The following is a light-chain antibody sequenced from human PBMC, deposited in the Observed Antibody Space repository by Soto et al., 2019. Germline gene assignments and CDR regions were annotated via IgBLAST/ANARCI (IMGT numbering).Light chain of an antibody. V-gene: IGKV3-20*01. J-gene: IGKJ4*01. Sequence: EIVLTQSPGTLSLSPGERAILSCRASQRVGSSSLAWHQQRPGQAPRLLIYGVSTRATGIPDRFSGSGSGTDFTLTISRLESEDFAVYFCQQFGTSPAFGGGTKVEIK. CDR2: GVS. CDR1: QRVGSSS. CDR3: QQFGTSPA.